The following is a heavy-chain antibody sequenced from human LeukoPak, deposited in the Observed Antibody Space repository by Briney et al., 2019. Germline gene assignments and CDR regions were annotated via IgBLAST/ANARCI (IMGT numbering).Heavy chain of an antibody. V-gene: IGHV1-2*02. J-gene: IGHJ4*02. Sequence: GASVKVSCKASGYTFTGYYMHWVRQAPGQGLEWMGWINPNSGGTNYAQKFQGRVTMTRDTSISTAYMELSRLRSDDTAVYYCARDSEMATGYFDYWGQGTLVTVSS. D-gene: IGHD5-24*01. CDR1: GYTFTGYY. CDR3: ARDSEMATGYFDY. CDR2: INPNSGGT.